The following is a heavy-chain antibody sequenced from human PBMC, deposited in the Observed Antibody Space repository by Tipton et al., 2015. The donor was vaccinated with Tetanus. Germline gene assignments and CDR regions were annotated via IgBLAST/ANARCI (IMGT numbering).Heavy chain of an antibody. Sequence: QLVQSGPEVKKPGSSVKVSCKASGYTFTSYAIHWVRQAPGQRLEWMGWINAGSGDTKYSHNFQGRVTITRDTSASTAYMELNSLRSEDTAVYACARGYCSSTSCQYYFDYWGQGTLVTVSA. CDR3: ARGYCSSTSCQYYFDY. V-gene: IGHV1-3*01. CDR1: GYTFTSYA. J-gene: IGHJ4*02. CDR2: INAGSGDT. D-gene: IGHD2-2*01.